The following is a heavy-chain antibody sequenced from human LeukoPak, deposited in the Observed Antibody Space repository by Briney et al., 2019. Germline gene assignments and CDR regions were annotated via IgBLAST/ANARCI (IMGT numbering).Heavy chain of an antibody. J-gene: IGHJ5*02. CDR1: GGSISSYH. V-gene: IGHV4-59*01. D-gene: IGHD3-10*01. CDR3: ARNYLQNWFDP. Sequence: SETLSLTCAVSGGSISSYHWSWIRQPPGKGLEWIGYIYYSGSTNYNPSLKSRVTISVDTSKNQFSLKLSSVTAADTAVYYCARNYLQNWFDPWGQGTLVTVSS. CDR2: IYYSGST.